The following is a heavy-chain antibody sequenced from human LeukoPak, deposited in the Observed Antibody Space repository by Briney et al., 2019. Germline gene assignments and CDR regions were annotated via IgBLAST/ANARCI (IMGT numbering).Heavy chain of an antibody. CDR3: ARKGPYSSSWSYYYYYMDV. CDR1: GGSFSGYY. V-gene: IGHV4-34*01. Sequence: SETLSLTCAVDGGSFSGYYWSWIRQPPGKGLEWIGEINHSGSANYNPSLKSRVTISVDTSKNQFSLKLSSVTAADTAVYYCARKGPYSSSWSYYYYYMDVWGKGTTVTVSS. D-gene: IGHD6-13*01. CDR2: INHSGSA. J-gene: IGHJ6*03.